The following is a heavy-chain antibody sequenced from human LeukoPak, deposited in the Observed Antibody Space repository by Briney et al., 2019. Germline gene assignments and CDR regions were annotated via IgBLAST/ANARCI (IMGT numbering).Heavy chain of an antibody. CDR1: GFTFSSYG. CDR2: IPYDGSNK. J-gene: IGHJ5*02. CDR3: AMDIVVVPAA. D-gene: IGHD2-2*03. Sequence: GRSLRLSCAASGFTFSSYGMHWVRQAPGKGLEWVAVIPYDGSNKYYADSVKGRFTISRDNSKNTLYLQMNSLRAEDTAVYYCAMDIVVVPAAWGQGTLVTVSS. V-gene: IGHV3-30*03.